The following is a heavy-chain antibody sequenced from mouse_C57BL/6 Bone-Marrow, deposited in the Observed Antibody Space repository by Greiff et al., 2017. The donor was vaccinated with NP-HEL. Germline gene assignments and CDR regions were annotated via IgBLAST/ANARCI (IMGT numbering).Heavy chain of an antibody. D-gene: IGHD3-2*02. CDR3: ARGSSGYPRAY. V-gene: IGHV1-55*01. CDR2: IYPGSGST. Sequence: QVQLQQSGAELVKPGASVKMSCKASGYTFTSYWITWVKQRPGQGLEWIGDIYPGSGSTNYNEKLKSKATLTVDTSSSTSYMQLSSLTSEDSAVYYCARGSSGYPRAYWGQGTLVTVSA. CDR1: GYTFTSYW. J-gene: IGHJ3*01.